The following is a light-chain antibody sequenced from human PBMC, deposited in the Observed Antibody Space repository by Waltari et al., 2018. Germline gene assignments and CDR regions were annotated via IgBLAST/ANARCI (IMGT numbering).Light chain of an antibody. V-gene: IGKV3-20*01. CDR3: QKYGTLPAT. J-gene: IGKJ1*01. Sequence: EIVLTQSTGTLSLSQGERATLSCRASQIVSRTLAWYQQKPGQAPRLLIYDASIRATGIPDRFSGSGSGTDFSLTISRLEPGDFAVYYCQKYGTLPATFGQGTTVEIK. CDR2: DAS. CDR1: QIVSRT.